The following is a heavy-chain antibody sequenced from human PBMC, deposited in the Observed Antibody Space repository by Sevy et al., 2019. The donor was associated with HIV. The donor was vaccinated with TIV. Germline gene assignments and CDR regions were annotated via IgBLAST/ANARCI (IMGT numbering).Heavy chain of an antibody. V-gene: IGHV3-30-3*01. J-gene: IGHJ3*02. D-gene: IGHD3-22*01. CDR2: ISYDGSNK. CDR3: ASPYYYDSSGLPGTGPQTGAFGI. Sequence: GGSLRLSCAASGFTFSSYAMHWVRQAPGKGLEWVAVISYDGSNKYYADSVKGRFTISRDNSKNTLYLQMNSLRAEDTAVYYCASPYYYDSSGLPGTGPQTGAFGIWGQGTMVTVSS. CDR1: GFTFSSYA.